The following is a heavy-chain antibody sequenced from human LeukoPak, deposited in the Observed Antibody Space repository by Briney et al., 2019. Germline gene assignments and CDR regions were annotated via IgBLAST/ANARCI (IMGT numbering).Heavy chain of an antibody. CDR3: AKDDAWVRYQD. CDR1: GFTFSSHG. D-gene: IGHD5-12*01. V-gene: IGHV3-23*01. CDR2: ISGSGVIT. Sequence: GGSLRLSCAASGFTFSSHGMNWVRQAPGKGREGVSGISGSGVITYYADSVKGRFTISRDNSKNTLDLQINSLRAEDTAVYYCAKDDAWVRYQDWGQGTLVTVSS. J-gene: IGHJ4*02.